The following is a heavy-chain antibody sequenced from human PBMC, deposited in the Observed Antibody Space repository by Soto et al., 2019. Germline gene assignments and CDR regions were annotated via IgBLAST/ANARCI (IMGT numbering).Heavy chain of an antibody. J-gene: IGHJ4*02. CDR1: GFTFSDYY. CDR2: ISSSSSYI. Sequence: GGSLRLSCAASGFTFSDYYLSWIRQAPGKGLEWVSYISSSSSYINYADSVKGRFTISRDNARNSLYLQMNSLRAEDTAVYYCVRDQARASPDYWGQGTLVPVSP. V-gene: IGHV3-11*06. CDR3: VRDQARASPDY.